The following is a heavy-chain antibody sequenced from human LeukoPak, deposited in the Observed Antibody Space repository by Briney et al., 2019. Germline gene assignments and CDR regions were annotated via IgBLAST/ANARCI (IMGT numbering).Heavy chain of an antibody. CDR2: INSDGSTT. D-gene: IGHD6-19*01. CDR3: AKDQAVADPYYFDY. J-gene: IGHJ4*02. Sequence: GGSLRLSCAASGLTFSSYWMHWVRQAPGKGLVWVSRINSDGSTTTYADSVKGRFTISRDNAKNTLYLQMNSLRAEDTAVYYCAKDQAVADPYYFDYWGQGTLVTVSS. CDR1: GLTFSSYW. V-gene: IGHV3-74*01.